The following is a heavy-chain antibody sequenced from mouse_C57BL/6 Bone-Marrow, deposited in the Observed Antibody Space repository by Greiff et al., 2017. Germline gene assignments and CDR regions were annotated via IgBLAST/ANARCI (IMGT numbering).Heavy chain of an antibody. CDR2: ISSGSSTI. CDR1: GFTFSDYG. D-gene: IGHD1-1*01. CDR3: ARPYYGSSDWYFDV. Sequence: EVKLVESGGGLVKPGGSLKLSCAASGFTFSDYGMHWVRQAPEKGLEWVAYISSGSSTIYYADTVKGRFTISRDNAKNTLFLQMTSLRSDDTAMYYCARPYYGSSDWYFDVWGTGTTVTVSS. J-gene: IGHJ1*03. V-gene: IGHV5-17*01.